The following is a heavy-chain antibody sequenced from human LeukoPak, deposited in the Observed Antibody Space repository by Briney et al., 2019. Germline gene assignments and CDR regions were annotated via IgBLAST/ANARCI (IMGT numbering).Heavy chain of an antibody. J-gene: IGHJ3*01. CDR3: AKDLSGDMSD. V-gene: IGHV3-30*18. Sequence: GGSLRLSRAASGFTFSSYGMHWVRQAPGKGLEWVAVISYDGSNKYYADSVKGRFTISRDNSKNTLYLQMNSLRAEDTAVYYCAKDLSGDMSDWGQGTMVTVSS. CDR1: GFTFSSYG. CDR2: ISYDGSNK. D-gene: IGHD3-10*01.